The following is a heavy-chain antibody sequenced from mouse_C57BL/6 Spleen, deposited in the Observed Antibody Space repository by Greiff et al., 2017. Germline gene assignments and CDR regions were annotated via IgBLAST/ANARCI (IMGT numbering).Heavy chain of an antibody. CDR1: GYTFTSYW. J-gene: IGHJ3*01. CDR2: IDPSDSYT. D-gene: IGHD1-1*01. Sequence: VQLQQPGAELVKPGASVKLSCKASGYTFTSYWMQWVKQRPGQGLEWIGEIDPSDSYTNYNQKFKGKATLTVDTSSSTAYMQLSSPTSEDAAVYSCARLGYGKSLGAWFADWGQGTLVTVSA. V-gene: IGHV1-50*01. CDR3: ARLGYGKSLGAWFAD.